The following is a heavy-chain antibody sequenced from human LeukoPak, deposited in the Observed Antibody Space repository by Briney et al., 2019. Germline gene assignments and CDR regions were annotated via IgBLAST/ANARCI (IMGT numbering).Heavy chain of an antibody. V-gene: IGHV4-59*01. CDR2: IYYSGST. Sequence: SETLSLTCTVSGGSISSYYWSWIRQPPGKGLEWIGYIYYSGSTNYNPSLKSRVTISVDTSKNQFSLKLCSVTAADTAVYYCARDHEYSSSWPYYFDYWGQGTLVTVSS. CDR3: ARDHEYSSSWPYYFDY. J-gene: IGHJ4*02. CDR1: GGSISSYY. D-gene: IGHD6-13*01.